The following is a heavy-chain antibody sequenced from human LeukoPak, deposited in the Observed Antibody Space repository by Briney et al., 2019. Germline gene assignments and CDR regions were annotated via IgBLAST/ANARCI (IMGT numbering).Heavy chain of an antibody. Sequence: GGSLRLSCAASGFTFSSYSMNWVRQAPGKGLEWVSYISSSSSTIYYADSVKGRFTISRDNAKNSLYLQMNSLRAEDTAVYYCARESVVVPAAILYYYYYYMDVWGKGTTVTVSS. V-gene: IGHV3-48*01. CDR3: ARESVVVPAAILYYYYYYMDV. D-gene: IGHD2-2*02. J-gene: IGHJ6*03. CDR2: ISSSSSTI. CDR1: GFTFSSYS.